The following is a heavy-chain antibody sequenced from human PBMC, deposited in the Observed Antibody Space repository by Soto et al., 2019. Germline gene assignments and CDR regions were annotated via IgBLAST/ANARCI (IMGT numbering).Heavy chain of an antibody. CDR2: VSASGLNT. V-gene: IGHV3-23*01. CDR1: GFTFSTYA. D-gene: IGHD3-10*01. Sequence: EVQLLESGGRLVQPGGSLTLSCAASGFTFSTYAMAWVRQAPGKGLEWVSGVSASGLNTDYADPVKGRFYISRDNSKNTVSLHAKRLRGEDTALYYWVKGSPPGTSGYFFDYWGQGTAVTVPS. J-gene: IGHJ4*02. CDR3: VKGSPPGTSGYFFDY.